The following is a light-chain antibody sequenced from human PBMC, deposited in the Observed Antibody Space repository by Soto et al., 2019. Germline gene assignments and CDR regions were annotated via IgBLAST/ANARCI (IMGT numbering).Light chain of an antibody. CDR2: EVS. V-gene: IGLV2-14*01. CDR1: SSDVGTYNH. CDR3: CSYTTSSTLV. J-gene: IGLJ1*01. Sequence: ALTQPASVSGSPGQSITISCTGTSSDVGTYNHVSWYQQHPGKAPQLIIYEVSNRPSGLSNRFSASKSGNTASLTIYGLQAEDEADYYCCSYTTSSTLVFGTGTKVTVL.